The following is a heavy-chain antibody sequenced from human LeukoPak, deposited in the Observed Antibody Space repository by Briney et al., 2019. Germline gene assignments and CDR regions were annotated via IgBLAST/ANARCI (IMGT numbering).Heavy chain of an antibody. CDR2: ISGDGGST. V-gene: IGHV3-43*02. CDR1: GFTFDDYA. J-gene: IGHJ4*02. D-gene: IGHD2-2*01. Sequence: GGSLRLSCAASGFTFDDYAMHWVRQAPGKGLEWVSLISGDGGSTYYADSVKGRFTISRDNSKNSLYLQMNSLRTEDTALYYCAKDIAPEDIVVVPAATVDNWGQGTLVTVSS. CDR3: AKDIAPEDIVVVPAATVDN.